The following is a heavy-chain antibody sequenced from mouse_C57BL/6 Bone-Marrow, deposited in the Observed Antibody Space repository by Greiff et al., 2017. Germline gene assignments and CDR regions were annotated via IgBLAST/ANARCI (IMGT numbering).Heavy chain of an antibody. CDR3: ARDVAQVYFDY. V-gene: IGHV5-4*01. D-gene: IGHD1-3*01. J-gene: IGHJ2*01. Sequence: DVMLVESGGGLVKPGGSLKLSCAASGFTFSSYAMSWVRQTPEKRLEWVATISDGGSYTYYPDNVKGRFTISRDNAKNNLYLQMSHLKSEDTAMYYCARDVAQVYFDYWGQGTTLTVSS. CDR2: ISDGGSYT. CDR1: GFTFSSYA.